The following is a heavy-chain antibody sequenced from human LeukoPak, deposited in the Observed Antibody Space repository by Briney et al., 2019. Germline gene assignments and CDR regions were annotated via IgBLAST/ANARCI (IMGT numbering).Heavy chain of an antibody. Sequence: GASVKVSCKASGYTFTGYYMHWVRQAPGQGLEWMGWINPNSGGTNYAQKFQGSVTMTRDTSISTAYMELSRLRSDDTAVYYCARDYGDRDAFDIWGQGTMVTVSS. V-gene: IGHV1-2*02. J-gene: IGHJ3*02. CDR1: GYTFTGYY. CDR2: INPNSGGT. D-gene: IGHD4-17*01. CDR3: ARDYGDRDAFDI.